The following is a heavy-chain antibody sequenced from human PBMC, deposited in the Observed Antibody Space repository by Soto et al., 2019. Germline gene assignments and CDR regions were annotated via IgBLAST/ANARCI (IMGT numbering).Heavy chain of an antibody. CDR3: GRGRSGQIVIFY. Sequence: ASVKVSCKTSGYTFTGHYIHWVRQAPQQGPEWMGEIGPESGATRYAEKFRGRVTMTMDTSITTVYMELRNLSPDDTAVYYCGRGRSGQIVIFYWGQGTPVTVSS. J-gene: IGHJ4*02. V-gene: IGHV1-2*02. CDR2: IGPESGAT. D-gene: IGHD3-3*02. CDR1: GYTFTGHY.